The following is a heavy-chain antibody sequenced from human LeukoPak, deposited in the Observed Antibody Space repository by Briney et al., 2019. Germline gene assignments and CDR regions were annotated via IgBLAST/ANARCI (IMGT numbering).Heavy chain of an antibody. CDR2: IRSKAYGGTT. CDR1: GFTFGDYA. CDR3: AKDWGGSTPRYFDS. J-gene: IGHJ4*02. Sequence: GGSLRLSCTASGFTFGDYAMSWFRQAPGKGLEWVGFIRSKAYGGTTEYAASVKGRYTISRDDSKSIAYLQMNSLRAEDTAVYYCAKDWGGSTPRYFDSWGQGTLVTVSS. V-gene: IGHV3-49*03. D-gene: IGHD3-16*01.